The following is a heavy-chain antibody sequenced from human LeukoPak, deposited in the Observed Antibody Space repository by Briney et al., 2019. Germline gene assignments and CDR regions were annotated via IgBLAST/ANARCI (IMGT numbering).Heavy chain of an antibody. Sequence: GGSLRLSCAASGFTFSDCYMSWIRQAPGKGLEWVSYISSSSSYTNYADSVKGRFTISRDNAKNSLYLQMNSLRAEDTAVYYCAREVAAAGALDYWGQGTLVTVSS. V-gene: IGHV3-11*06. CDR1: GFTFSDCY. D-gene: IGHD6-13*01. CDR3: AREVAAAGALDY. J-gene: IGHJ4*02. CDR2: ISSSSSYT.